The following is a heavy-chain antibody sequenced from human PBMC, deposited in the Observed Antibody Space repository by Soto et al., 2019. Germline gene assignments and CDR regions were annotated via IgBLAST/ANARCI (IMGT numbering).Heavy chain of an antibody. CDR2: IKTKAESCAT. J-gene: IGHJ4*02. D-gene: IGHD2-15*01. Sequence: EVQLVESGGGLVQPGGSLKLSCAASGFRFSGSDMHWVRQASGEGLEWVGRIKTKAESCATALAASVKGRFSLSRDDSKNTAYLEMNSLKTEDTAVYYCTRRDCSGGDCYSDFDYWGQGALVTVSS. CDR1: GFRFSGSD. CDR3: TRRDCSGGDCYSDFDY. V-gene: IGHV3-73*01.